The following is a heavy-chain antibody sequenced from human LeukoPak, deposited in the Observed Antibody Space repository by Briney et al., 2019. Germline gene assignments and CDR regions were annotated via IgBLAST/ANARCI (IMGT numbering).Heavy chain of an antibody. V-gene: IGHV3-20*04. CDR1: GFTFSSYE. CDR2: INWNGGST. D-gene: IGHD5-12*01. CDR3: ARVLATLGVYYYYMDV. Sequence: PGGSPRLSCAASGFTFSSYEMNWVRQAPGKGLEWVSGINWNGGSTGYADSVKGRFTISRDNAKNSLYLQMNSLRAEDTALYYCARVLATLGVYYYYMDVWGKGTTVTVSS. J-gene: IGHJ6*03.